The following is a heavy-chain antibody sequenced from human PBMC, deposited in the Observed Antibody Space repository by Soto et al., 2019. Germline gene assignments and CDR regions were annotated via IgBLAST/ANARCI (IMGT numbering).Heavy chain of an antibody. V-gene: IGHV3-21*01. CDR1: GFTFSSYS. CDR2: ISSSSSYI. CDR3: ARAQQLEVVGGNWFDP. D-gene: IGHD1-1*01. J-gene: IGHJ5*02. Sequence: PGGSLRLSCAASGFTFSSYSMNWVRQAPGKGLEWVSSISSSSSYIYYADSVKGRFTISRDNAKNSLYLQMNSLRAEDTAVYYCARAQQLEVVGGNWFDPWGPGTLVTVSS.